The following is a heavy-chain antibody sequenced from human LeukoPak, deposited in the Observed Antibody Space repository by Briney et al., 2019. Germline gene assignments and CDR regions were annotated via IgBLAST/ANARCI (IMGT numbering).Heavy chain of an antibody. CDR2: INPSGGST. CDR3: ASLGLAAPNDY. V-gene: IGHV1-46*01. CDR1: GFTFSSYG. J-gene: IGHJ4*02. Sequence: GGSLRLSCAASGFTFSSYGMHWVRQAPGQGLEWMGVINPSGGSTNYAQKFQGRVTMTRDTSTSTVYMELSSLRSEDAAVYYCASLGLAAPNDYWGQGTLVTVSS. D-gene: IGHD6-6*01.